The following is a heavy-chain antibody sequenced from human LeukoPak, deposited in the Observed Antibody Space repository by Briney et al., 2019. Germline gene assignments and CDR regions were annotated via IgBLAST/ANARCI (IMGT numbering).Heavy chain of an antibody. CDR3: ARTRKSFGVVIYFDY. CDR1: GYTFTSYG. CDR2: ISAYNGNT. D-gene: IGHD3-3*01. Sequence: GASVKVSCKASGYTFTSYGISWVRQAPGQGLEWMGWISAYNGNTNYAQKLQGRVTMTTDTSTSTAYMELRSLRSDDTAVYYCARTRKSFGVVIYFDYWGQGTLVTVSS. V-gene: IGHV1-18*04. J-gene: IGHJ4*02.